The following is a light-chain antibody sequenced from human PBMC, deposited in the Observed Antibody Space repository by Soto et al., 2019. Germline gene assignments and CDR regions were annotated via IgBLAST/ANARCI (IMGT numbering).Light chain of an antibody. Sequence: QSVLTQPPSVSAAPGEKVSISCSGSSSNIGNDYVSWYQQLPGTAPKLLIYDNDKRPSGIPDRFSDSKSGTSATLGITGLQTGDEADYHCATWDDSLSSVIFGGGTKLTVL. CDR2: DND. CDR3: ATWDDSLSSVI. J-gene: IGLJ2*01. CDR1: SSNIGNDY. V-gene: IGLV1-51*01.